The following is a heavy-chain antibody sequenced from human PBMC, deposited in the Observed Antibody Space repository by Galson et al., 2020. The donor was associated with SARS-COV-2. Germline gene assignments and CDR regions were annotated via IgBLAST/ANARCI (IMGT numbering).Heavy chain of an antibody. D-gene: IGHD3-9*01. Sequence: GGSLRLSCAASGFSFSASAMHWVRQAPGKGLEWVGRIRSKSNSYATAYSAPVRGRFTISRDDSKKMADLHMNSLKTEDTALYYCARHHDILTSDAFDIWGQGTMVTVSS. V-gene: IGHV3-73*01. J-gene: IGHJ3*02. CDR2: IRSKSNSYAT. CDR3: ARHHDILTSDAFDI. CDR1: GFSFSASA.